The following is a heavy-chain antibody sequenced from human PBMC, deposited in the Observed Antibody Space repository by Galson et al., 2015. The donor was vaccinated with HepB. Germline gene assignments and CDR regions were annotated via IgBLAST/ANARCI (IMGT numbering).Heavy chain of an antibody. CDR2: IIPIFGTA. CDR1: GGTFSNYA. CDR3: ARDPITMIGENYYYYGMDV. J-gene: IGHJ6*02. V-gene: IGHV1-69*13. Sequence: SVKVSCKASGGTFSNYAISWVRQAPGQGLEWMGGIIPIFGTANYAQKFQGRVTITADESTSTAYMELSSLRSEDTAVYYCARDPITMIGENYYYYGMDVWGQGTAVTVSS. D-gene: IGHD3-22*01.